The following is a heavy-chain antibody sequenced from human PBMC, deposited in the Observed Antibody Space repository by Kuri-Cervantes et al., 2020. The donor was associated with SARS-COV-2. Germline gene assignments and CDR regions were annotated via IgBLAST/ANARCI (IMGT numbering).Heavy chain of an antibody. CDR2: IYYSGST. D-gene: IGHD3-10*01. CDR1: GGSISSSSYY. J-gene: IGHJ4*02. V-gene: IGHV4-39*01. Sequence: GSLRLSCTVSGGSISSSSYYWGWIRQPPGKRLEWIGSIYYSGSTYYNPSLKSRVTISVDTSKNQFSLKLSSVTAADTAVYYCARTSYGSALYWGQGTLVTVSS. CDR3: ARTSYGSALY.